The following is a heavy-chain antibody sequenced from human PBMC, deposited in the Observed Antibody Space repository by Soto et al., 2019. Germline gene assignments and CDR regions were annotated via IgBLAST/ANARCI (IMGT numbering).Heavy chain of an antibody. J-gene: IGHJ5*02. CDR1: GGSISSYY. D-gene: IGHD3-9*01. V-gene: IGHV4-59*01. CDR3: ARVPPGDLLTGYWFDP. CDR2: IHYSGST. Sequence: SETLSLTCTVSGGSISSYYWSWIRQPPGKGLEWIGYIHYSGSTNYNPSLKSRVTISVDTSKNQFSLKLSSVTAADTAVYYCARVPPGDLLTGYWFDPWGQGTLVTVS.